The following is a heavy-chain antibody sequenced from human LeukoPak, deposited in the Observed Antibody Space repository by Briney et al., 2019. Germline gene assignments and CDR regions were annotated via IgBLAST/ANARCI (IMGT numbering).Heavy chain of an antibody. CDR1: GFTFSDYY. J-gene: IGHJ4*02. CDR3: ARAVDIVATTRFDYFDY. CDR2: ISSSSSYT. Sequence: GGSLRLSCEASGFTFSDYYMSWIRQAPGKGLEWVSYISSSSSYTNYADSVKGRFTIARDNAKNSLYLQMNSLRAEDTAVYYCARAVDIVATTRFDYFDYWGQGTLVTVSS. D-gene: IGHD5-12*01. V-gene: IGHV3-11*05.